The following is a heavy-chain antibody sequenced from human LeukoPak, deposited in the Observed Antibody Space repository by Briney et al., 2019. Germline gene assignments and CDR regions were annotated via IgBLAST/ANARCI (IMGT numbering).Heavy chain of an antibody. V-gene: IGHV1-69*05. J-gene: IGHJ4*02. D-gene: IGHD5-18*01. CDR1: GGTFNNSA. Sequence: SVKVSCKTSGGTFNNSAISWVRQAPGQGLEWLGGIMPLFGTAGYAQKLQGRVTITKDESTRTVYLELTSLTSDDTAVYYCARVGDPMKIGYSYGFLDIWGQGALVTVSS. CDR3: ARVGDPMKIGYSYGFLDI. CDR2: IMPLFGTA.